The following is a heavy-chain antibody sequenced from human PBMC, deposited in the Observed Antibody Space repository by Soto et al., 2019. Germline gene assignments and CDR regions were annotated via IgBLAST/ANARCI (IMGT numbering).Heavy chain of an antibody. J-gene: IGHJ4*02. V-gene: IGHV3-23*01. Sequence: EVQLLESGGGLVQPGGSLRLSCAASGFSFSATGMLWVRQPPGGGLEWVSAIGPNPANTKYTESVKGRFTISRDNSKSTVFLQMTNLRAEDTALYYCTTARYCSRDACPAAEWGQGTLITVSS. CDR3: TTARYCSRDACPAAE. CDR2: IGPNPANT. D-gene: IGHD2-2*01. CDR1: GFSFSATG.